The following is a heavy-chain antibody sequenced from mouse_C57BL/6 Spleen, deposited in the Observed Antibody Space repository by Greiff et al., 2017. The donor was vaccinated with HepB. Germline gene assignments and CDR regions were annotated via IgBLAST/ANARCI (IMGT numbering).Heavy chain of an antibody. D-gene: IGHD3-2*02. CDR1: GYTFTSYW. J-gene: IGHJ3*01. V-gene: IGHV1-53*01. CDR3: AGTAQVTSAWFAY. CDR2: INPSNGGT. Sequence: QVQLKQPGTELVKPGASVKLSCKASGYTFTSYWMHWVKQRPGQGLEWIGNINPSNGGTNYNEKFKSKATLTVDKSSSTAYMQLSSLTSEDSAVYYCAGTAQVTSAWFAYWGQGTLVTVSA.